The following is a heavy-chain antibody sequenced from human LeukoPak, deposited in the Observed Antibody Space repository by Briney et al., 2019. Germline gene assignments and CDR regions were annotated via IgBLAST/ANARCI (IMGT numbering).Heavy chain of an antibody. D-gene: IGHD1-1*01. CDR3: ARSKTGTTTFDY. V-gene: IGHV4-31*11. CDR2: IYYSGST. CDR1: GGSISSGGYS. J-gene: IGHJ4*02. Sequence: SQTLSLTCAVSGGSISSGGYSWSWIRQPPGKGLEWIGYIYYSGSTYYNPSLKSRVTISVDTSKNQFSLKLSSVTAADTAVYYCARSKTGTTTFDYWGQGTLVTVSS.